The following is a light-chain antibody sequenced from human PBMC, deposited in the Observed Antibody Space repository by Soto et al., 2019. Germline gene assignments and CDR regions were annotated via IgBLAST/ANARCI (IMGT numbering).Light chain of an antibody. CDR1: QSVSGK. CDR3: QQYNSWPLT. CDR2: GAS. J-gene: IGKJ4*01. V-gene: IGKV3D-15*01. Sequence: EIVSKQSPGTVSVYPGETATLSCRASQSVSGKLAWYQQKPGQAPRLLISGASSRATGIPDRFSGSGSATEFTLTISSLQSEDFAVYYCQQYNSWPLTFGGGTKV.